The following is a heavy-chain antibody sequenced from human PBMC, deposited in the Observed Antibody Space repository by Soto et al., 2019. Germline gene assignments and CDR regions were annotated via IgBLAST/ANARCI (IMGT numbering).Heavy chain of an antibody. D-gene: IGHD5-18*01. V-gene: IGHV3-13*01. CDR3: ARDRRYSYGPDYYYYGMDV. Sequence: GGSLRLSCAASGFTFSSYAMHWVRQATGKGLEWVSAIGTAGDTYYPGSVKGRFTISRENAKNSLYLQMNSLRAEDTAVYYCARDRRYSYGPDYYYYGMDVWGQGTTVTVSS. J-gene: IGHJ6*02. CDR1: GFTFSSYA. CDR2: IGTAGDT.